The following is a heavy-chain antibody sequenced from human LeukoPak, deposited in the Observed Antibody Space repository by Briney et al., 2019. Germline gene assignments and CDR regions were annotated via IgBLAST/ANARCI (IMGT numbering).Heavy chain of an antibody. Sequence: GGPLRLSCAASGFTLSSYSMNWVRQAPGKGLEWVSSLSSSSSYIYHADSVKGHFPITRDNAKNSLYLQMNSLRAKDTAVYYCARVSSSGTGGDFDYWGQGTLVTVSS. V-gene: IGHV3-21*01. J-gene: IGHJ4*02. CDR1: GFTLSSYS. CDR3: ARVSSSGTGGDFDY. D-gene: IGHD6-6*01. CDR2: LSSSSSYI.